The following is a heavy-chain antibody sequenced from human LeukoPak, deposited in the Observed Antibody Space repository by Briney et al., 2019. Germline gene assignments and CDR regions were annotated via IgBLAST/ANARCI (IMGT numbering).Heavy chain of an antibody. CDR3: ARGFGGYFPYYFDY. Sequence: SETLSLTCTVSGGSISSSNYYWGWIRQPPGKELEWIGNIYYRGSTYYNPSLKSRVTLSVDTSKNLFSLRLSSVTAADTAVYYCARGFGGYFPYYFDYWGQGTLVTVSS. J-gene: IGHJ4*02. V-gene: IGHV4-39*01. CDR1: GGSISSSNYY. D-gene: IGHD3-22*01. CDR2: IYYRGST.